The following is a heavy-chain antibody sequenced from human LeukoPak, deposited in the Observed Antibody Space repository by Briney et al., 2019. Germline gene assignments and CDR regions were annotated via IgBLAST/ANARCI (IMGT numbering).Heavy chain of an antibody. J-gene: IGHJ1*01. CDR2: MNPHRGDA. CDR3: ARGPDTTSWTAEYFQH. Sequence: ASVKVSCKASGYSFSNYDINWVRLRQATGQGPEWMGWMNPHRGDAASPQRFRGRVSMTWDISISTAYLELSGLTYDDTAVYYCARGPDTTSWTAEYFQHWGQGTLVTVSS. CDR1: GYSFSNYD. D-gene: IGHD3/OR15-3a*01. V-gene: IGHV1-8*01.